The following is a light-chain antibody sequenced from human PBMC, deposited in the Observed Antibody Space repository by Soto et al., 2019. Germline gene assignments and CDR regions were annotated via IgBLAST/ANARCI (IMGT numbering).Light chain of an antibody. V-gene: IGLV2-14*03. J-gene: IGLJ1*01. CDR1: SSDVGGYNY. CDR2: DVS. Sequence: QYALTQPASVSGSPGQSITISCTGSSSDVGGYNYVSWYQQHPGKAPKLMICDVSNRPSGVSDRFSGSKSGNTASLTISGLQAEDEADYYCNSYTSSNTYVFGTGTKLTVL. CDR3: NSYTSSNTYV.